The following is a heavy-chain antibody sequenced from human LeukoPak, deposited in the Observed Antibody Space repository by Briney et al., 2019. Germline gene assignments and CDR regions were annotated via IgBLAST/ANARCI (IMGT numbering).Heavy chain of an antibody. CDR2: IYYSGST. CDR3: ARHLGDPYGYYYYYMDV. Sequence: SETLSLTCTVSGGSISSSSYYWGWIRQPPGKGLEWIGSIYYSGSTYYNPSLKSRVTISVDTSKNQFSLKLSSVAAADTAAYYCARHLGDPYGYYYYYMDVWGKGTTVTISS. V-gene: IGHV4-39*01. CDR1: GGSISSSSYY. D-gene: IGHD3-10*01. J-gene: IGHJ6*03.